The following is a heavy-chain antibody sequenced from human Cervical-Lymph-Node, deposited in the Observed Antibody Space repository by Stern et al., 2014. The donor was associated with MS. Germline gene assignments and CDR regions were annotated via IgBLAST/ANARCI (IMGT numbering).Heavy chain of an antibody. CDR3: ARDYCSGGSCYGYFQH. CDR2: IGSSSSTI. Sequence: EVQLVQSGADLVQPGGSLRLSCAASGFIFSSYTINWVRQAPGKGLEWISYIGSSSSTIYYADSVKGRFTISRDNAKNALYLQMNSLRDEDTAVYYCARDYCSGGSCYGYFQHWGQGTLVTVSS. V-gene: IGHV3-48*02. J-gene: IGHJ1*01. D-gene: IGHD2-15*01. CDR1: GFIFSSYT.